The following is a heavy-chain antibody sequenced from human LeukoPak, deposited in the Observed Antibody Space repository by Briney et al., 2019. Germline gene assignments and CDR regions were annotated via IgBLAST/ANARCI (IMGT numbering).Heavy chain of an antibody. J-gene: IGHJ3*02. CDR2: ISGSGGST. Sequence: QTGGSLRLSCAASGFTFSSYWMSWVRQAPGKGLEWVSAISGSGGSTYYADSVKGRFTISRDNSKNTLYLQMNSLRAEDTAVYYCATSTAGVWSGYRDAFDIWGQGTMVTVSS. V-gene: IGHV3-23*01. CDR3: ATSTAGVWSGYRDAFDI. D-gene: IGHD3-3*01. CDR1: GFTFSSYW.